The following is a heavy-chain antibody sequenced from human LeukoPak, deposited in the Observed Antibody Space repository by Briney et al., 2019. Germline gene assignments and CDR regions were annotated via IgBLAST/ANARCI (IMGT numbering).Heavy chain of an antibody. CDR3: ATTYYHDSSGYYTGASDI. J-gene: IGHJ3*02. Sequence: PGGSLRLSCAASGFTFSSYGMHWVRQAPGKGLEWVAVISYDGSNKYYADSVKGRFTISRDNSKNTLYLQMNSLRAEDTAVYYCATTYYHDSSGYYTGASDIWGQGTMVTVSS. D-gene: IGHD3-22*01. V-gene: IGHV3-30*03. CDR1: GFTFSSYG. CDR2: ISYDGSNK.